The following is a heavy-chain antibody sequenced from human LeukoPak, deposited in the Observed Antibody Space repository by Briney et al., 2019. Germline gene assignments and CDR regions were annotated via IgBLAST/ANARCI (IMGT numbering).Heavy chain of an antibody. CDR2: IYYSGST. CDR3: AREYSSSWSKINWFDP. D-gene: IGHD6-13*01. CDR1: GGSISSYY. Sequence: SETLSLTCTDPGGSISSYYWSCIPPPPGEGLECGGYIYYSGSTNYNPSLKSRVTISVDASKNQFSLKLSSVTAADTAVYYCAREYSSSWSKINWFDPWGQGTLVTVSS. J-gene: IGHJ5*02. V-gene: IGHV4-59*01.